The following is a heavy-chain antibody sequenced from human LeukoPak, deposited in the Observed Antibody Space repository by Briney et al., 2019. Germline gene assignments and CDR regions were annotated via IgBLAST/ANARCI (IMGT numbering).Heavy chain of an antibody. CDR3: AKVPNYYDSSGYYLPGP. D-gene: IGHD3-22*01. CDR2: ISGSGGST. Sequence: GGSLRLSCAASGFTFSSYAMSWVRQAPGKGLEWVSAISGSGGSTYYADSVKGRFTISRDNSKNTLYLQMNSLRAEDTAVYYCAKVPNYYDSSGYYLPGPWGQGTLVTVYS. V-gene: IGHV3-23*01. J-gene: IGHJ5*02. CDR1: GFTFSSYA.